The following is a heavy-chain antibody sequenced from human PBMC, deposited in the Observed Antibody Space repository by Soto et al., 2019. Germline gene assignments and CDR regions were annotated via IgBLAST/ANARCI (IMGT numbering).Heavy chain of an antibody. CDR3: ITAPQRALTEDTARS. D-gene: IGHD2-21*02. CDR2: IKSKMDGGTT. Sequence: EVQLVESGGGLVKPGGSLRLSCTVSGFIVSSAWMNWVRQAPGKGLEWVGRIKSKMDGGTTDYAATVQGRFTISLEDSKNMLYLQMESLRTEDTAVYYCITAPQRALTEDTARSWGQGTLVTVSS. V-gene: IGHV3-15*07. CDR1: GFIVSSAW. J-gene: IGHJ5*02.